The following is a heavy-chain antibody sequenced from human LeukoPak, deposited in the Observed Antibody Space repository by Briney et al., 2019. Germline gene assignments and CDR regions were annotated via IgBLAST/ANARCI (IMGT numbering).Heavy chain of an antibody. V-gene: IGHV4-4*07. CDR2: IYTSGST. D-gene: IGHD4-23*01. Sequence: SETLSLTCTVSGGSISSYYWSWIRQPAGKGLEWIGRIYTSGSTNYNPSLKSRVTMSVDTSKNQSSLKLSSVTAADTAVYYCARDNSVEDTAWWFDPWGQGTLVTVSS. J-gene: IGHJ5*02. CDR1: GGSISSYY. CDR3: ARDNSVEDTAWWFDP.